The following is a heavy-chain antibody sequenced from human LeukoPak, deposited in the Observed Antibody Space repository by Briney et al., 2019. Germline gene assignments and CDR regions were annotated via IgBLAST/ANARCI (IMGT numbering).Heavy chain of an antibody. V-gene: IGHV3-30*02. CDR3: ANSGSCGGDCYAGYYFDY. J-gene: IGHJ4*02. CDR2: IRYDGSNK. D-gene: IGHD2-21*01. Sequence: PGGSLRLSCAASGFTFSSYGMHWVRQAPGKGLEWVAFIRYDGSNKYYADSVKGRFTISRDNSKNTLYLQMNSLRAEDTAVYYCANSGSCGGDCYAGYYFDYWGQGTLVTVSS. CDR1: GFTFSSYG.